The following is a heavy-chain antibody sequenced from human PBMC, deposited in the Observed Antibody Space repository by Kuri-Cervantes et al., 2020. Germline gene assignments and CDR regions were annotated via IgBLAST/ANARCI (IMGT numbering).Heavy chain of an antibody. Sequence: GESLKFSCAASGFTFSSYGMHWVRQAPGKGLEWVAVISYDGSSKYYADSVKGRFTISRDNSKNTLYLQMNSLRAEDTAVYYCAKDAARGYGYYYYYGMDVWGQGTTVTVSS. CDR2: ISYDGSSK. V-gene: IGHV3-30*18. J-gene: IGHJ6*02. D-gene: IGHD5-18*01. CDR3: AKDAARGYGYYYYYGMDV. CDR1: GFTFSSYG.